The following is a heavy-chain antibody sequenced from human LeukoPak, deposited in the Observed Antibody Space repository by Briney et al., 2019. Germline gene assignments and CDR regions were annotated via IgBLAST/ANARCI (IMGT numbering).Heavy chain of an antibody. V-gene: IGHV3-7*01. CDR1: GFTLSSYW. J-gene: IGHJ4*02. Sequence: GGSLRLSCTASGFTLSSYWMTWFRQAAGKGLEWVANIKQDGSEKYYVDSVKGRFTISRDNAKNSLYLQMNSLRAEDTAVYYCASRDGSYGYWGQGTLVTVSS. D-gene: IGHD1-26*01. CDR3: ASRDGSYGY. CDR2: IKQDGSEK.